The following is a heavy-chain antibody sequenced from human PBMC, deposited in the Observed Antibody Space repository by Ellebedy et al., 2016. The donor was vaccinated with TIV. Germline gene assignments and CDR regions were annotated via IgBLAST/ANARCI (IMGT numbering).Heavy chain of an antibody. V-gene: IGHV1-2*02. CDR1: GYTFTGHY. Sequence: AASVKVSCKASGYTFTGHYLHWVRQAPGQGLEWMAWINPNSGGTNYAQKFQGRVTITRDTSITTAYRELSRLRSDDTAVYYCARHYYYYYGMDVWGQGTTVTVSS. CDR3: ARHYYYYYGMDV. CDR2: INPNSGGT. J-gene: IGHJ6*02.